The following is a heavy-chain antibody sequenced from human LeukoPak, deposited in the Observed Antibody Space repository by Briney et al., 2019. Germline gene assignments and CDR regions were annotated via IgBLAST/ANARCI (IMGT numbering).Heavy chain of an antibody. V-gene: IGHV3-23*01. CDR1: GFTFSSYA. J-gene: IGHJ2*01. CDR2: ISGSGGST. CDR3: ARRFPTMTHWYFDL. D-gene: IGHD3-22*01. Sequence: GGSLRLSCAASGFTFSSYAMSWVRQAPGKGLEWVSAISGSGGSTYYADSVRGRFTISRDNSKNSLYLQMNSLRAEDTAVYYCARRFPTMTHWYFDLWGRGTLVTVSS.